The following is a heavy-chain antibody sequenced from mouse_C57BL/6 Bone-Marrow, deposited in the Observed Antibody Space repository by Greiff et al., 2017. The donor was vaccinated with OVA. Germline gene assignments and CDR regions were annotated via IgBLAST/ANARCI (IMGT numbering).Heavy chain of an antibody. CDR3: ARSYYGTLPYFDV. Sequence: QVQLQQPGAELVKPGASVKFSCKASGYTFTSYWMHWVKQRPGQGLEWIGLIYPKSGSTNYNEKFKSKATLTVDKSSSTASMQLSSLTSDDSAVDYCARSYYGTLPYFDVWGTGTTVTVSS. CDR1: GYTFTSYW. D-gene: IGHD1-2*01. J-gene: IGHJ1*03. V-gene: IGHV1-64*01. CDR2: IYPKSGST.